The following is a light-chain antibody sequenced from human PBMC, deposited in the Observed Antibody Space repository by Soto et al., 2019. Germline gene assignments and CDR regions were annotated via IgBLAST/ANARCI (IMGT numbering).Light chain of an antibody. V-gene: IGKV1-39*01. CDR1: QTVTDY. CDR3: HQTYSTPHT. J-gene: IGKJ1*01. Sequence: DIQMTQSPSSLSASVGDRVTITCRAGQTVTDYLNWYQHKPGKAPKLLIYSASTLQTGVPSRFSGSGSGTDFTLTITSLQPEDFGTYYCHQTYSTPHTFGQGTRVEIK. CDR2: SAS.